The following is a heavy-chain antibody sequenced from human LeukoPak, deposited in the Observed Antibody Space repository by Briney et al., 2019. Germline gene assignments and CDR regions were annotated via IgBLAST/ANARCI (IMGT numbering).Heavy chain of an antibody. V-gene: IGHV4-4*02. CDR2: IYHSGST. D-gene: IGHD3-22*01. Sequence: SGTLSLTCAVSGGSISSGNWWSWVRQPPGKGLEWIGEIYHSGSTNYNPSLKSRVTISVDKSKNQFSLKLSSVTAADTAVYYCARGPDSSGYLYYYYYYMDVWGKGTTVTVSS. CDR1: GGSISSGNW. J-gene: IGHJ6*03. CDR3: ARGPDSSGYLYYYYYYMDV.